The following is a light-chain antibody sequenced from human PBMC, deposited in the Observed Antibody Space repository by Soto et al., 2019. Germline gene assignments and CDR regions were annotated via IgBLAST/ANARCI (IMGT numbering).Light chain of an antibody. Sequence: QSALTQPASVSGSPGQSITISCTGTDSDVGAYNYVSWYQQHPGKAPKLMIYEVINRPSGVSNRFSGSKSANTASLTISGLPAEDEADYYCSSYTSSSTLVFGGGTKLTVL. CDR2: EVI. CDR1: DSDVGAYNY. J-gene: IGLJ3*02. V-gene: IGLV2-14*03. CDR3: SSYTSSSTLV.